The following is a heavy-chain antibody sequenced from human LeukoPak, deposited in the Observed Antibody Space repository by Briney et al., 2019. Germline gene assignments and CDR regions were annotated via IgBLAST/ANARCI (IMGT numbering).Heavy chain of an antibody. CDR1: GFTLSNYW. CDR2: IKRDGSEI. CDR3: TRDHQGTWIYDFEY. D-gene: IGHD2-2*01. J-gene: IGHJ4*02. Sequence: GSLRLSCAASGFTLSNYWMSWVRQAPGKGLEWVANIKRDGSEIYYVGSVRGRFTISRDNAKNSLYLQTNSLRAEDTAVYYCTRDHQGTWIYDFEYWGQGTLVIVSS. V-gene: IGHV3-7*01.